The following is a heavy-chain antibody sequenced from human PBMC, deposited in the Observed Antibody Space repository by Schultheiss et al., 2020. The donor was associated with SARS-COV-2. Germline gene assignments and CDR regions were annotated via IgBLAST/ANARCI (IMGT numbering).Heavy chain of an antibody. CDR3: AREPISCSGGSCYSGGVDY. CDR1: GFTFSSYS. Sequence: GGSLRLSCAASGFTFSSYSMNWVRQAPGKGLEWVSSISSSSSYIYYADSVKGRFTISRDNAKNSRYLQMNSLSAEDTAVYYCAREPISCSGGSCYSGGVDYCGQAALVTISS. J-gene: IGHJ4*02. CDR2: ISSSSSYI. V-gene: IGHV3-21*01. D-gene: IGHD2-15*01.